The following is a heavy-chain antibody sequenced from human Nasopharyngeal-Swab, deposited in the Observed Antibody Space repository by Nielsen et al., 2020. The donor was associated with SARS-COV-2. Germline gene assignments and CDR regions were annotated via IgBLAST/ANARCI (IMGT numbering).Heavy chain of an antibody. D-gene: IGHD1-1*01. CDR3: ARADLSTTGTTGYFDY. V-gene: IGHV1-3*01. J-gene: IGHJ4*02. CDR1: GYTFTSYA. CDR2: INAGNGNT. Sequence: ASVKVSCKASGYTFTSYAMHWVRQAPGQRLEWMGWINAGNGNTKYSQKFQGRVTITRDTSASTAYMELSSLRSEDTAVYYCARADLSTTGTTGYFDYWGQGTLVTVPS.